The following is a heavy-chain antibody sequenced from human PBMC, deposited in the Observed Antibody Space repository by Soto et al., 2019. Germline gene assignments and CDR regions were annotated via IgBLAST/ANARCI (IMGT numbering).Heavy chain of an antibody. CDR1: GFTFSSYA. CDR3: AKRPGIVEEGPFDY. V-gene: IGHV3-23*01. Sequence: GRSLRLSCVASGFTFSSYAMSWVRQAPGGGLEWVSTISGSGGVTYDADFVKGRFSISRDNSKNTLYLQMNSLRADDTAVYYCAKRPGIVEEGPFDYWGQGTLVNVS. CDR2: ISGSGGVT. J-gene: IGHJ4*02. D-gene: IGHD1-26*01.